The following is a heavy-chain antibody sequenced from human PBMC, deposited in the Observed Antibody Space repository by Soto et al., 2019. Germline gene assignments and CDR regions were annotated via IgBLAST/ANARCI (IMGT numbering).Heavy chain of an antibody. J-gene: IGHJ3*02. CDR2: VYYTGST. CDR3: ARGYYASRGKSKTCDI. D-gene: IGHD3-22*01. Sequence: PSRNIYIRSTVYGDSSSSSYWSWVRQSPGKGLQWIGYVYYTGSTNYHPSLESRVTILIDTSKNQFSLKLTSVTAADTAIYFFARGYYASRGKSKTCDIWGKVTMVP. CDR1: GDSSSSSY. V-gene: IGHV4-59*01.